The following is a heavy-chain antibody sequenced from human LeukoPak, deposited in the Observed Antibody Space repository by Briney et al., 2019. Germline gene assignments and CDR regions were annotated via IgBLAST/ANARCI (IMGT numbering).Heavy chain of an antibody. Sequence: GRSLRISSQGPGFTFSDYAINWVRQATVKGKEWVSGINWNGGSTGYADSVKGRFTISRDKAKNSLYLQMKSLRAEDMSVCYCGRESWGSYDAVDIGGRGTMVTGSS. J-gene: IGHJ3*02. CDR2: INWNGGST. CDR3: GRESWGSYDAVDI. D-gene: IGHD3-16*01. CDR1: GFTFSDYA. V-gene: IGHV3-20*04.